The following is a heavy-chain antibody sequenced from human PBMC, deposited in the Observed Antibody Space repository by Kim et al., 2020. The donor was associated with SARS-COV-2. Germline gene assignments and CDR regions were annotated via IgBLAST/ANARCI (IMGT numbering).Heavy chain of an antibody. CDR3: ATTLWDYDFWGGAPNAFDA. CDR1: GYTLTELS. Sequence: ASVKVSCEISGYTLTELSIYWVRQAPGKGLEWMGTFDPEDEKTVSAEKFQGRVTMTEDSSRDTAYMEVSSLRSDDTAVYYCATTLWDYDFWGGAPNAFDAWGQGTLVTVSS. CDR2: FDPEDEKT. V-gene: IGHV1-24*01. J-gene: IGHJ3*01. D-gene: IGHD3-3*01.